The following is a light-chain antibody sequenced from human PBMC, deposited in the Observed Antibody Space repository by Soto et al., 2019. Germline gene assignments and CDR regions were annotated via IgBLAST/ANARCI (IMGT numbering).Light chain of an antibody. J-gene: IGLJ3*02. CDR2: INSDGSY. V-gene: IGLV4-69*02. CDR3: QTWGTGWV. Sequence: QLVLTQPPSASASLGASVKLTCTLSSGHINYGIGWHQQQAEKGPRLLMKINSDGSYSKGDGIPDRFSGSSSGAERYLLISSLQSEDEGDYYCQTWGTGWVFGGGTKLTVL. CDR1: SGHINYG.